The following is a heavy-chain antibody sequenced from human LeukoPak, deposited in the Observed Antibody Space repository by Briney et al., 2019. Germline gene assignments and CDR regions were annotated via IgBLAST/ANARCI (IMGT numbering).Heavy chain of an antibody. Sequence: SETLSLTCTVSGGSISSHYWSWIRQPPGKELEWIGYIYYSGTTNYNPSLKSRVTTSVDKSKNQFSLRLTSVTAADTAVYYCARGYYGLLGYFDYWGQGTLVTVSS. D-gene: IGHD2/OR15-2a*01. CDR3: ARGYYGLLGYFDY. V-gene: IGHV4-59*11. J-gene: IGHJ4*02. CDR2: IYYSGTT. CDR1: GGSISSHY.